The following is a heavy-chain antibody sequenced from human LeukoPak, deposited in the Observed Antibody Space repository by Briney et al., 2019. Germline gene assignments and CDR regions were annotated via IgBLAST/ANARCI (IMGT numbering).Heavy chain of an antibody. CDR1: GFTFSSYG. V-gene: IGHV3-30*18. D-gene: IGHD5-12*01. J-gene: IGHJ3*02. Sequence: GGSLRPSCAASGFTFSSYGMSWVRQAPGEGLEWVSCISYDGSNKYYADSVKGRFTISRDNAKNTLYLQMNSLRAEDTAVYYCAKGVSYSGYDDAFDIWGQGTMVTVSS. CDR3: AKGVSYSGYDDAFDI. CDR2: ISYDGSNK.